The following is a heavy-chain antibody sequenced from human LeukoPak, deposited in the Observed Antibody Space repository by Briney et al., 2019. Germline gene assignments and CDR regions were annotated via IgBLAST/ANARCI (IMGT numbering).Heavy chain of an antibody. CDR2: TSDGGNT. D-gene: IGHD6-19*01. Sequence: PSETLSLTCSVTGGSIRNYYWNWMRQPPGKGLEWIGYTSDGGNTYYNPSLKSRVTISVDTSKNQFSLKVTSATAADTAVYYCARWYDSGRYFDNWGRGTPVTVSS. CDR1: GGSIRNYY. J-gene: IGHJ4*02. CDR3: ARWYDSGRYFDN. V-gene: IGHV4-59*01.